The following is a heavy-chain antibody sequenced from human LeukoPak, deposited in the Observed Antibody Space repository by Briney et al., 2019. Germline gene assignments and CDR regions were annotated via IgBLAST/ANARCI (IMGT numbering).Heavy chain of an antibody. CDR3: ARYIWGSYPTFEDY. CDR1: GGPISSYY. J-gene: IGHJ4*02. CDR2: ISYSGST. Sequence: SETLSLTCTVSGGPISSYYWSWIRQPPGKGLEWIGYISYSGSTNYNPSLKSRVTISVDTSKNQFSLKLSSVTAADTAVYYCARYIWGSYPTFEDYWGQGTLVTVSS. V-gene: IGHV4-59*01. D-gene: IGHD3-16*02.